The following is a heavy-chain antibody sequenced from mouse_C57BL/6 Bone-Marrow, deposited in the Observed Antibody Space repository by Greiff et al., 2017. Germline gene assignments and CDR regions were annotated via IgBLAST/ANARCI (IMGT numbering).Heavy chain of an antibody. CDR1: GYTFTSYW. D-gene: IGHD2-5*01. J-gene: IGHJ1*03. CDR3: ARHYYSNYWYFDV. Sequence: VQLQQPGAELVKPGASVKMSCKASGYTFTSYWITWVKQRPGQGLEWIGDIYPGSGSTNYNEKFKCKATLTVDTSSSTAYMQLSSLTSEDSAVYYCARHYYSNYWYFDVWGTGTTVTVSS. CDR2: IYPGSGST. V-gene: IGHV1-55*01.